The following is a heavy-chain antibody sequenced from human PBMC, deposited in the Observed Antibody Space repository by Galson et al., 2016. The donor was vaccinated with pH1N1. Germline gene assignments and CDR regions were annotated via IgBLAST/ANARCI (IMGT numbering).Heavy chain of an antibody. V-gene: IGHV1-46*01. CDR1: GYIFTRYY. J-gene: IGHJ4*02. CDR2: MNPADGGS. Sequence: SVKVSCKASGYIFTRYYIHWLRQAPGQGLEWMAVMNPADGGSIYNQKYQGRVTMTRDTSKSSVYMAVTNLRSDDAAVYYCARRYYFGSWGQGTQVTVSS. D-gene: IGHD3-9*01. CDR3: ARRYYFGS.